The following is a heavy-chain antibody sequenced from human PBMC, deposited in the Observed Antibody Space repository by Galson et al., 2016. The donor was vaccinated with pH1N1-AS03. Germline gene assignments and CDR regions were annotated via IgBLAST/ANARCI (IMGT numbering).Heavy chain of an antibody. D-gene: IGHD4-17*01. Sequence: SLRLSCAGSGFTFSTHGMTWVRQAPGKGLEWVSSISAGGRDKYHADAVKGRFSISRDNSKDTLDLVMNSLRAEDTAVYYCMKARIDYGDYISGHWGQGTLVTVSS. CDR3: MKARIDYGDYISGH. J-gene: IGHJ4*02. CDR1: GFTFSTHG. V-gene: IGHV3-23*01. CDR2: ISAGGRDK.